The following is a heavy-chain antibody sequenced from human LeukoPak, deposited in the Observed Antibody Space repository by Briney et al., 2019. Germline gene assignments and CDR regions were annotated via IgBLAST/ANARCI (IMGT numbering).Heavy chain of an antibody. CDR3: AKAMFFYYDSSGLRMDY. D-gene: IGHD3-22*01. CDR1: GFTFSSYA. Sequence: GGSLRLSCAASGFTFSSYAMSWVRQAPGKGLEWVSAISGSGGSTYYADSVKGRFTISRDDSKNTLYLQMNSLRAEDTAVYYCAKAMFFYYDSSGLRMDYWGQGTRVTVSS. V-gene: IGHV3-23*01. CDR2: ISGSGGST. J-gene: IGHJ4*02.